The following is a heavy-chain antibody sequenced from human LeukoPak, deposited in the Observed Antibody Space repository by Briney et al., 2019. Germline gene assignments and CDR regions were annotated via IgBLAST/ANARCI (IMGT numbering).Heavy chain of an antibody. J-gene: IGHJ4*02. Sequence: SETLSLTCAVYGGSFSGYYWSWIRQPPGKGLEWIGEINHSGSTNYNPSLKSRVTISVDTSKNQFSLKLSSVTAADTAVYYCARALPYGGNSVHYWGQGTLVTVSS. D-gene: IGHD4-23*01. V-gene: IGHV4-34*01. CDR3: ARALPYGGNSVHY. CDR1: GGSFSGYY. CDR2: INHSGST.